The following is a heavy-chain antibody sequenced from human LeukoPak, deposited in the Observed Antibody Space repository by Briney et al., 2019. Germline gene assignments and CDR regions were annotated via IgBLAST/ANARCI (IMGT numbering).Heavy chain of an antibody. J-gene: IGHJ3*02. CDR3: ARETESSSYPLAFDI. CDR1: GYTFTSYY. CDR2: INPSGGST. Sequence: ASVKVSCKASGYTFTSYYMHWVRQAPGQGLEWMGIINPSGGSTSYAQKFQGRVTMTRDTSTSTVYMELSSLRSEGTAVYYCARETESSSYPLAFDIWGQGTMVTVSS. V-gene: IGHV1-46*01. D-gene: IGHD6-13*01.